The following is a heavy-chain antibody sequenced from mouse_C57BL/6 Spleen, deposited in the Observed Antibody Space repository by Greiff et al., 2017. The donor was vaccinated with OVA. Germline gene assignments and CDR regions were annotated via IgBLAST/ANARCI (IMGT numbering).Heavy chain of an antibody. J-gene: IGHJ4*01. D-gene: IGHD2-5*01. CDR3: ARALSNYNAMDY. CDR2: ISDGGSYT. CDR1: GFTFSSYA. Sequence: EVKVVESGGGLVKPGGSLKLSCAASGFTFSSYAMSWVRQTPEKRLEWVATISDGGSYTYYPDNVKGRFTISRDNAKNNLYLQMSHLKSEDTAMYYCARALSNYNAMDYWGQGTSVTVSS. V-gene: IGHV5-4*03.